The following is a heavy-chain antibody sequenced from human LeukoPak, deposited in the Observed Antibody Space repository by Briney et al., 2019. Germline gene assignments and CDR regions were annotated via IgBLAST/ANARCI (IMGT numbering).Heavy chain of an antibody. J-gene: IGHJ6*03. CDR3: ARQSTVARAYYHMDV. Sequence: GESLKISCQASGYSFTSQWIAWVRQMPGKGLEWMGIIYPGDSDTRYSPSFQGHVTISADKSVSTAYLQWSSLKASDTAMYYCARQSTVARAYYHMDVWGKGTTVTVS. CDR1: GYSFTSQW. D-gene: IGHD4-23*01. V-gene: IGHV5-51*01. CDR2: IYPGDSDT.